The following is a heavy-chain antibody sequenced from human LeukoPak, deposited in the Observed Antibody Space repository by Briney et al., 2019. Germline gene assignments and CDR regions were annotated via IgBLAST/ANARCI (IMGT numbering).Heavy chain of an antibody. D-gene: IGHD3-22*01. V-gene: IGHV3-11*06. Sequence: PGGSLRLSCAASGFTFSDFYMNWIRQAPGKGLEWVSYISGSSSYTNYVDSVKGRFTISRDNAKESLYLQMNSLRAEDTAVYYCAREFSSGLIIDYLGQGTLVTVSS. CDR2: ISGSSSYT. CDR3: AREFSSGLIIDY. CDR1: GFTFSDFY. J-gene: IGHJ4*02.